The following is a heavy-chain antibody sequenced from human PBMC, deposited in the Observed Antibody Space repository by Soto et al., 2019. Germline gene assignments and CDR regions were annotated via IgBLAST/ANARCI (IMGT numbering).Heavy chain of an antibody. V-gene: IGHV3-23*01. CDR2: ISSGHA. CDR3: TSTSGPFDI. D-gene: IGHD4-4*01. Sequence: GGSLRLSCAASGFSLTPYAMSWVRQAPGKGLEWVSLISSGHAYYADSVKGRFTISRDSSKNTLYLQMNSLRAEDAAIYYCTSTSGPFDIWGQGTMVTVSS. J-gene: IGHJ3*02. CDR1: GFSLTPYA.